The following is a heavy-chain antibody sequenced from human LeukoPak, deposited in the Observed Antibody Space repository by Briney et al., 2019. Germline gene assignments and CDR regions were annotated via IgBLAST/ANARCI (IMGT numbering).Heavy chain of an antibody. J-gene: IGHJ4*02. CDR3: ARSEYCSGGSCYSFDY. D-gene: IGHD2-15*01. Sequence: PGGSLRLSCAASGFTFSGYWMSWVRQAPGKGLEWVANIKQDGSEKYYVDSVKGRFTISRDNAKNSLYLQMNSLRAEDTAAYYCARSEYCSGGSCYSFDYWGQGTLVTVSS. CDR2: IKQDGSEK. CDR1: GFTFSGYW. V-gene: IGHV3-7*01.